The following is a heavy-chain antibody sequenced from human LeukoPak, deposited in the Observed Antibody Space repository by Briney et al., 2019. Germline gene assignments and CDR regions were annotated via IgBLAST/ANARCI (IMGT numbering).Heavy chain of an antibody. CDR2: INSTNGGT. Sequence: GASVKVSCKPSGYTFTAYYLHWVRQAPGQGLEWMGWINSTNGGTHYAQKFQGRVTLTRDTSISTAYMELSRLTSDDTAVYYCAREGIAEPDTNWFDPWGQGTLVTVSS. D-gene: IGHD6-13*01. CDR1: GYTFTAYY. J-gene: IGHJ5*02. CDR3: AREGIAEPDTNWFDP. V-gene: IGHV1-2*02.